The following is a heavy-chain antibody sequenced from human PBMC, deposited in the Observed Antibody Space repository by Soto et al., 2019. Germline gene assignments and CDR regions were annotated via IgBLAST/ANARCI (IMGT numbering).Heavy chain of an antibody. CDR1: GGTLNSYA. CDR2: IITAFGQG. D-gene: IGHD6-13*01. J-gene: IGHJ4*02. Sequence: QVQLVQSGAGVKKPGSSVKVSCNASGGTLNSYAIRWVRQAPGQGREWMGGIITAFGQGTYAQKFEGRGTITAEESTKTAYMDLNSLRSEDTAVDYGAAGGSWARLDNWGQGTLVTVSS. CDR3: AAGGSWARLDN. V-gene: IGHV1-69*01.